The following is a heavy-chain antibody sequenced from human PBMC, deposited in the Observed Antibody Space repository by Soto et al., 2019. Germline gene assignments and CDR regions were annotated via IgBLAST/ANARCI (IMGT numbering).Heavy chain of an antibody. V-gene: IGHV3-23*01. Sequence: GGSLRLSCAASGFTFHQCAMSWVRQAPGKGLEWVSVINHSSGDTYYADSVKGRFTTSRDDSKNTLYLKMNSLRVEDTAVYYCAKGWTYWNYFDYWGQGALVTVSS. D-gene: IGHD1-7*01. CDR3: AKGWTYWNYFDY. J-gene: IGHJ4*02. CDR2: INHSSGDT. CDR1: GFTFHQCA.